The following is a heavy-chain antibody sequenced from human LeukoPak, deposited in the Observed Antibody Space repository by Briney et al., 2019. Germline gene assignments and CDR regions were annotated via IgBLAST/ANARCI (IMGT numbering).Heavy chain of an antibody. CDR1: GFTFSSYA. CDR2: ISGSGGST. V-gene: IGHV3-23*01. CDR3: AKDERSSTGGHAYYYYYMDV. J-gene: IGHJ6*03. D-gene: IGHD6-6*01. Sequence: GGSLRLSCAASGFTFSSYAMSWVRQAPGKGLEWVSAISGSGGSTYYADSVKGRFTISRDNSKNTLYLQMNSLRAEDTAVYYCAKDERSSTGGHAYYYYYMDVWGKGTTVTVSS.